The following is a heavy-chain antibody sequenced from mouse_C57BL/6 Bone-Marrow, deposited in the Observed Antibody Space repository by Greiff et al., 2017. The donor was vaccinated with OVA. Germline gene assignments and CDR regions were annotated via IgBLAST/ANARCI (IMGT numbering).Heavy chain of an antibody. D-gene: IGHD5-1*01. V-gene: IGHV1-81*01. CDR1: GYTFTSYG. CDR3: AGDLPYWYFDV. J-gene: IGHJ1*03. Sequence: VKVVESGAELARPGASVKLSCKASGYTFTSYGISWVKQRTGQGLEWIGEIYPRSGNTYYNEKFKGKATLTADKSSTTAYMELRSLTSEDSAVYFCAGDLPYWYFDVWGTGTTVTVSS. CDR2: IYPRSGNT.